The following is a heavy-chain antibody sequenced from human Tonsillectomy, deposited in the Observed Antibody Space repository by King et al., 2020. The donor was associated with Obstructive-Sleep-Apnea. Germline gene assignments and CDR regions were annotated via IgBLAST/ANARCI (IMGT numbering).Heavy chain of an antibody. J-gene: IGHJ4*02. CDR2: INQDGSEK. V-gene: IGHV3-7*01. CDR3: ARDPKRYYYDSSDYYD. Sequence: VQLVESGGGLVQPGGSLRVSCAASGFTFSDYWMTWVRQTPGKGLEWVAIINQDGSEKYYVDSVKGRFTISRDNARNSLYLQMNSLRAEDTALYYCARDPKRYYYDSSDYYDWGQGTLVTVSS. D-gene: IGHD3-22*01. CDR1: GFTFSDYW.